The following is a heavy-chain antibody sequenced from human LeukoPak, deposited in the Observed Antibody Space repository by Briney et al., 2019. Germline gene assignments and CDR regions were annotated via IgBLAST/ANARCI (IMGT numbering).Heavy chain of an antibody. CDR2: IRNKANSYAT. Sequence: PGGSLRLSCAASGFTFSGSAMHWVRQASGKGLEWVGRIRNKANSYATAYAASVKGRFTISRDDSKNTAYLQMNSLKTEDTAVYYCTRLSYGPIGIWGQGTMVTVSS. D-gene: IGHD4-17*01. V-gene: IGHV3-73*01. CDR1: GFTFSGSA. J-gene: IGHJ3*02. CDR3: TRLSYGPIGI.